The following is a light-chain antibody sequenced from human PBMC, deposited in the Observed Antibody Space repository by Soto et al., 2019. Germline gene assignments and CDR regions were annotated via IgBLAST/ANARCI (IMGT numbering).Light chain of an antibody. J-gene: IGKJ4*01. CDR1: QSISSS. Sequence: EIVLTQSPATLSLAPGERATLSCRASQSISSSLAWYQYKPGQAPRLLIYDASNRATGIPARFSGSGSGTDFTLTISSLEPEDFVLYYCQQRSTGVTFGGGTKVEIK. CDR2: DAS. V-gene: IGKV3-11*01. CDR3: QQRSTGVT.